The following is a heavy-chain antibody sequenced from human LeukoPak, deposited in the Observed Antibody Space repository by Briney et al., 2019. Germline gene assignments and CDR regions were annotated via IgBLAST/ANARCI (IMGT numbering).Heavy chain of an antibody. CDR3: ATYSSGWANDY. D-gene: IGHD6-19*01. CDR1: GFTFSSYW. CDR2: IKQDGSEK. J-gene: IGHJ4*02. V-gene: IGHV3-7*01. Sequence: GGSLRLSCAASGFTFSSYWMSWVRQAPGKGLEWVANIKQDGSEKYYVDSVKGRFTISRDNAKNSLYLQMNSLRAEDTAVYYCATYSSGWANDYWGQGTLVTVSS.